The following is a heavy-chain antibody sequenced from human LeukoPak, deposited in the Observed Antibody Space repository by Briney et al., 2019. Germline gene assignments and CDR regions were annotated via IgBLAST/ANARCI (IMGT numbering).Heavy chain of an antibody. CDR1: GFTFSSYW. Sequence: PGGSLRLSCAASGFTFSSYWMHWVRQAPGKGLLWVSHINSDGTSTSYADSVKGRFTISRNNAKNTLYLQMNSLRAEDTAVYYCARIAVTGYPDYWGQGTLVTVSS. CDR3: ARIAVTGYPDY. CDR2: INSDGTST. J-gene: IGHJ4*02. V-gene: IGHV3-74*01. D-gene: IGHD3-9*01.